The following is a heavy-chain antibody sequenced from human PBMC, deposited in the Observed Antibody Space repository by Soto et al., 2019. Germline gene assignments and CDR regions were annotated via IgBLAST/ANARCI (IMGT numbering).Heavy chain of an antibody. CDR3: ASGSGSYYHPLALFDI. CDR2: ISAYNGNT. J-gene: IGHJ3*02. CDR1: GYTFTSYG. Sequence: ASVKVSCKASGYTFTSYGISWVRQAPGQGLEWMGWISAYNGNTNYAQKLQGRVTMTTDTSTSTAYMELSSLRSDDTAVYYCASGSGSYYHPLALFDIWGQGTMVTVSS. D-gene: IGHD3-10*01. V-gene: IGHV1-18*01.